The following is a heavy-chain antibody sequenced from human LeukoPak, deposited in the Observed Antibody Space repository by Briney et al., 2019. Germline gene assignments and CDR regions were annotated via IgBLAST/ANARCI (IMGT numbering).Heavy chain of an antibody. V-gene: IGHV3-11*01. CDR2: ISRRSGSM. D-gene: IGHD6-19*01. J-gene: IGHJ4*02. Sequence: GGSLRLSCAASGFTFSDYYMTWVRQAPGEGREWVSYISRRSGSMHYADSVKGRFTISRDNAKNSLYLQMSSLRVEETAVYYCARVASSAWYSDYWGQGTPLTASS. CDR3: ARVASSAWYSDY. CDR1: GFTFSDYY.